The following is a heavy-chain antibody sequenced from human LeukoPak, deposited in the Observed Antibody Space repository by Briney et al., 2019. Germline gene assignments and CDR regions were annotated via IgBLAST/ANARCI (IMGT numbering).Heavy chain of an antibody. CDR2: ISSSSSTI. Sequence: GGSLRLSCAASGFTFSSYSMNWVRQAPGTGLEWVSYISSSSSTIYYADSVKGRFTISRDNAKNSLYLQMNSLRAEDTAVYYCASDKGPMVRGVIIWGQGTLVTVSS. V-gene: IGHV3-48*04. CDR1: GFTFSSYS. D-gene: IGHD3-10*01. CDR3: ASDKGPMVRGVII. J-gene: IGHJ4*02.